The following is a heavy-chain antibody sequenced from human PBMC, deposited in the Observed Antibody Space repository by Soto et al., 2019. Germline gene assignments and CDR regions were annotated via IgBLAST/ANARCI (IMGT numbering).Heavy chain of an antibody. CDR1: GGSISSGDYY. CDR3: ARELRCSGGSCYRNLEPFDY. CDR2: IYYSGST. D-gene: IGHD2-15*01. V-gene: IGHV4-30-4*01. J-gene: IGHJ4*02. Sequence: QVQLQESGPGLVKPSQTLSLTCTVSGGSISSGDYYWSWIRQPPGKGLEWIGYIYYSGSTYYNPSLKSRVTISVDTSKNQFSLKLSSVTAADTAVYYCARELRCSGGSCYRNLEPFDYWGQGTLVTVSS.